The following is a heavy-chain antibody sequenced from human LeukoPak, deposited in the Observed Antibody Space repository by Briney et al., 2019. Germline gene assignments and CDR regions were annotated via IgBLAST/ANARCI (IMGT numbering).Heavy chain of an antibody. J-gene: IGHJ4*02. CDR2: ISTYNGNT. CDR3: ARAEQWLPRGVDY. V-gene: IGHV1-18*04. D-gene: IGHD6-19*01. Sequence: GASVKVSCKASGYTFTTYGISWVRQAPGQGLEWMGWISTYNGNTNYAQKIQGRLTMTTDTSTSTAYMELRSLRSDDTAVYYCARAEQWLPRGVDYWGQGTLVTVSS. CDR1: GYTFTTYG.